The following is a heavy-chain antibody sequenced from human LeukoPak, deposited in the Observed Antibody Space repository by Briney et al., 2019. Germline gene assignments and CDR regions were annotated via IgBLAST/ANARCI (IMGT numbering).Heavy chain of an antibody. V-gene: IGHV3-21*01. D-gene: IGHD5-18*01. CDR3: ARGLYNYGSNWFDP. Sequence: GGSLRLSCAASGFAFSSYSMNWVRQAPGQGLEWVSSISSGSSFKYYADSVKGRFTISRDNTKNSLYLQMNSLRAEDTAVYYCARGLYNYGSNWFDPWGQGTLVTVSS. J-gene: IGHJ5*02. CDR2: ISSGSSFK. CDR1: GFAFSSYS.